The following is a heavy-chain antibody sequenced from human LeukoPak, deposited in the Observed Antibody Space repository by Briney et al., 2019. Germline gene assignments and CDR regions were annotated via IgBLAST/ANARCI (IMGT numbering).Heavy chain of an antibody. J-gene: IGHJ6*03. CDR1: GFTFDDYG. CDR2: INWNGGST. Sequence: GGSLRLSGAASGFTFDDYGMGWVRQAPGKGLEWVSGINWNGGSTGYADSVKGRFTISRDNAKNPLYLQMHSLRAEDTALSYCARGGNSSGYFDYYYYMDVWGKGTTVTVSS. V-gene: IGHV3-20*04. CDR3: ARGGNSSGYFDYYYYMDV. D-gene: IGHD3-22*01.